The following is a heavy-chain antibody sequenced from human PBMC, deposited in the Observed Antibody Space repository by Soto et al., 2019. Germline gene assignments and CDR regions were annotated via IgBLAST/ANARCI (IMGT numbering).Heavy chain of an antibody. CDR2: IIPLFGTA. V-gene: IGHV1-69*13. CDR3: ARGVHYDSSGYYYFY. Sequence: SVKVSCKASGGTFSTYAIDCVRQAPGQGLEWMGGIIPLFGTAKYAQNFQGRITITADESTNTAYMELRSLRSQDTAVYYCARGVHYDSSGYYYFYWGQGTLVTVSS. J-gene: IGHJ4*02. D-gene: IGHD3-22*01. CDR1: GGTFSTYA.